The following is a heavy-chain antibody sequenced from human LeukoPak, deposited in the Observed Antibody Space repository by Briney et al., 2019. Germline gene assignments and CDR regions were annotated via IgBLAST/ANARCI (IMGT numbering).Heavy chain of an antibody. CDR3: ARGYPLSTTAAGTYFQH. Sequence: ASVKVSCKASGYTFSAYYMHWVRQAPGQGLEWMGWINPNGGGTNYAQKFQGRVTMTRDTSISTAYMELSRLRSDDTAVYYCARGYPLSTTAAGTYFQHWGQGTLVTVSS. V-gene: IGHV1-2*02. CDR1: GYTFSAYY. D-gene: IGHD6-13*01. J-gene: IGHJ1*01. CDR2: INPNGGGT.